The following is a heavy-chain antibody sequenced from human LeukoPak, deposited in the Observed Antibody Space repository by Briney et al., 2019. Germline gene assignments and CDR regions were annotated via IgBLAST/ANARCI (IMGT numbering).Heavy chain of an antibody. J-gene: IGHJ6*02. CDR2: INHSGST. CDR1: GGSFSGHY. V-gene: IGHV4-34*01. CDR3: ARPYYDFWSGYEYYGMDV. D-gene: IGHD3-3*01. Sequence: SETLSLTCAVYGGSFSGHYWSWIRQPPGKGLEWIGEINHSGSTNYNPSLKSRVTISVDTSKNQFSLKLSSVTAADTAVYYCARPYYDFWSGYEYYGMDVWGQGTTVTVSS.